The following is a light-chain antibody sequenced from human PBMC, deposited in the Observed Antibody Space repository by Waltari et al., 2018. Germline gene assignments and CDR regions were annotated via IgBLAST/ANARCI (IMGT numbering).Light chain of an antibody. CDR1: DRDVGPYHL. J-gene: IGLJ2*01. V-gene: IGLV2-23*01. Sequence: QSALTQPASVSASPGQSITLPSTGSDRDVGPYHLVSWFQHHPGRPPKVIIYEASKRPSGISDRFSGSKSGNTASLTISGLQAEDEAHYYCCSYSHADTLIFGGGTKLTVL. CDR3: CSYSHADTLI. CDR2: EAS.